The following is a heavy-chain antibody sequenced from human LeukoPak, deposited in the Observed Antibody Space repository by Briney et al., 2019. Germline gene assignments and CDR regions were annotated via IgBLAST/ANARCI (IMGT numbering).Heavy chain of an antibody. CDR2: IYSDGST. D-gene: IGHD5-18*01. CDR3: ARDGVGYRYGIFDY. Sequence: PGGSLSLSCAGSGFTVSSNYMTWVRQAQGKGLECVSVIYSDGSTYYADSVKGRFTISRDNSKNTLYLQMNSLRAEDTAVYYCARDGVGYRYGIFDYWGQGTLVTVSS. J-gene: IGHJ4*02. CDR1: GFTVSSNY. V-gene: IGHV3-53*01.